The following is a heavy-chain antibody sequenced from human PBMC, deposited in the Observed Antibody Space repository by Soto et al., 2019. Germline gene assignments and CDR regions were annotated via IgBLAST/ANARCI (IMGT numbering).Heavy chain of an antibody. V-gene: IGHV1-18*04. Sequence: ASVKVSCKSSGYTFTDFYIHWVRQAPGQGLEWMGWISAYNGNTNYAQKLQGRVTMTTDTSTSTAYMELRSLRSDDTAVYYCARGSITGFWSPFDPWGQGTLVTVSS. CDR1: GYTFTDFY. CDR3: ARGSITGFWSPFDP. D-gene: IGHD3-9*01. CDR2: ISAYNGNT. J-gene: IGHJ5*02.